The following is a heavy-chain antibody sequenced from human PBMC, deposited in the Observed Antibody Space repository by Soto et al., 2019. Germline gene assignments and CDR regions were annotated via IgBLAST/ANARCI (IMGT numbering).Heavy chain of an antibody. CDR3: ARGCLRGYCSGGSMAY. V-gene: IGHV4-34*01. Sequence: SETLSLTCAVYGGSFSGYYLSWIRQPPGKGLEWIGEINHSGSTNYNPSLKSRVTISVDTSKNQFSLKLSSVTAADTAVYYCARGCLRGYCSGGSMAYWGQGTLVTVSS. J-gene: IGHJ4*02. CDR2: INHSGST. D-gene: IGHD2-15*01. CDR1: GGSFSGYY.